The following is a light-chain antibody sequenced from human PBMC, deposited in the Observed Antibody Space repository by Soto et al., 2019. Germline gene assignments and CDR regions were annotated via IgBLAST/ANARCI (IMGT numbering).Light chain of an antibody. J-gene: IGKJ1*01. V-gene: IGKV3-15*01. CDR3: QQYNNWPLWT. Sequence: EIVMTQSPATLSVSPGERATLSCRASQSVSSNLAWYQQKPGQAPRLHIYGASTRATGIPARFSGSGSGTEFTLTISSLQSEDFAVYYCQQYNNWPLWTFGQGTKV. CDR1: QSVSSN. CDR2: GAS.